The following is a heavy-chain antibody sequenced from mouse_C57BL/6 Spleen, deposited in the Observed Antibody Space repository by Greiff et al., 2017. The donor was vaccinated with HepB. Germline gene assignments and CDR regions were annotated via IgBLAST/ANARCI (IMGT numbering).Heavy chain of an antibody. Sequence: QVQLQQSGAELARPGASVKLSCKASGYTFTSYGTSWVKQRTGQGLEWIGEIYPRSGNTYYNEKFKGKATLTADKSSSTAYMELRSLTSEDSAVYFCARDDYYGSSYFDNWGLGTTLTVSS. J-gene: IGHJ2*01. D-gene: IGHD1-1*01. V-gene: IGHV1-81*01. CDR3: ARDDYYGSSYFDN. CDR2: IYPRSGNT. CDR1: GYTFTSYG.